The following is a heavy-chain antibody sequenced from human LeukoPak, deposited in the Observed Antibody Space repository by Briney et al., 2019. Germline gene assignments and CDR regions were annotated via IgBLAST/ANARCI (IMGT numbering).Heavy chain of an antibody. CDR3: AKGLTPDIVGPAAKPN. CDR1: GFTFSSYG. J-gene: IGHJ4*02. V-gene: IGHV3-30*02. D-gene: IGHD2-2*02. CDR2: IRYDGSNK. Sequence: GGSLRLSCAASGFTFSSYGMHWVRQAPGKGLEWVAFIRYDGSNKYYADSVKGRFTISRDNSKNTLYLLMNSLRAEDTAVYYCAKGLTPDIVGPAAKPNWGQGTLVTVSS.